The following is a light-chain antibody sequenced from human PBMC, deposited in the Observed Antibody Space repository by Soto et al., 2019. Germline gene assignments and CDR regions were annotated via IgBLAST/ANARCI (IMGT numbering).Light chain of an antibody. CDR2: GAS. V-gene: IGKV3-15*01. J-gene: IGKJ1*01. CDR1: QSVRSN. CDR3: QQYNNWPWT. Sequence: EIVMTQSPATLSVSPGERATLSCRASQSVRSNLAWYQQKPGQAPRLLINGASARATGIPARFSGSGSGTEFTLTISSLQSEDFAVYYCQQYNNWPWTFGQGTKVDIK.